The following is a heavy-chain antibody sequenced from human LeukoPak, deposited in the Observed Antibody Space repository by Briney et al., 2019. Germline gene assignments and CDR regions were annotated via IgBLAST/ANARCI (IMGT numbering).Heavy chain of an antibody. CDR2: IWYDGSNK. V-gene: IGHV3-33*01. CDR3: ARLSVDTARDPADAFDI. D-gene: IGHD5-18*01. Sequence: GGSLRLSCAASGFTFSSYGMHWVRQAPGKGLEWVAVIWYDGSNKYYADSVKGRFTISRDNSKNALYLQMNSLRAEDTAVYYCARLSVDTARDPADAFDIWGQGTMVTISA. CDR1: GFTFSSYG. J-gene: IGHJ3*02.